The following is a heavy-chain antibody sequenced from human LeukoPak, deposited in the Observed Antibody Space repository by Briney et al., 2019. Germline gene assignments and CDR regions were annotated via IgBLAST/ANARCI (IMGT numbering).Heavy chain of an antibody. CDR3: AKAPFITMVRGVISSYFDY. D-gene: IGHD3-10*01. Sequence: PGGSLGLSCAASGFTFSSYAMSWVRQAPGKGLEWVSAISGSGGSTYYADSVKGRFTISRDNSKNTLYLQMNSLRAEDTAVYYCAKAPFITMVRGVISSYFDYWGQGTRVTVSS. CDR1: GFTFSSYA. CDR2: ISGSGGST. V-gene: IGHV3-23*01. J-gene: IGHJ4*02.